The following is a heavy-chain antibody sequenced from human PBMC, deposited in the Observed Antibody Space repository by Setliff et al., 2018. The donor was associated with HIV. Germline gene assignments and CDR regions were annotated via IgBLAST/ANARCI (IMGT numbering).Heavy chain of an antibody. CDR3: ARDRRITRVRGVPGWFDP. V-gene: IGHV1-18*01. J-gene: IGHJ5*02. D-gene: IGHD3-10*01. CDR2: ISAYNGNT. Sequence: ASVKVSCKASGYTFTSYGISWVRQAPGQGLEWMGWISAYNGNTNYAQKLQGRVTMTTDTSTSTAYMELRSLRSDDTAVYYCARDRRITRVRGVPGWFDPWGQGTLVTVSS. CDR1: GYTFTSYG.